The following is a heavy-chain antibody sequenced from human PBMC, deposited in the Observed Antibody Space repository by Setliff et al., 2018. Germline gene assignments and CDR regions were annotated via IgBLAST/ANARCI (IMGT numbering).Heavy chain of an antibody. D-gene: IGHD3-10*01. CDR1: GYSFTGYY. CDR3: AGGQPLVRKYYYYMDV. CDR2: MNPNSGNT. Sequence: ASVKVSCKASGYSFTGYYMHWVRQATGQGLEWMGWMNPNSGNTGYAQKFQGRVTMTRNTSISTAYMELSSLRSEDTAVYYCAGGQPLVRKYYYYMDVWGKGTTVTVS. J-gene: IGHJ6*03. V-gene: IGHV1-8*02.